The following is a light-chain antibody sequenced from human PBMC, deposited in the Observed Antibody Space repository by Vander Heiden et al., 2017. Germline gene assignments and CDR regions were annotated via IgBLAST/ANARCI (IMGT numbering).Light chain of an antibody. CDR3: LQRSNWPLT. CDR1: QTVTRH. V-gene: IGKV3-11*01. J-gene: IGKJ4*01. CDR2: DAS. Sequence: EIVLTQSPATLSLSPGERATVSCRASQTVTRHLAWYQQKPGQAPRLLIYDASNRATGIPARFSGSGSGTDFTLIIDNLEPEDFALYYCLQRSNWPLTFGGGTKVEIK.